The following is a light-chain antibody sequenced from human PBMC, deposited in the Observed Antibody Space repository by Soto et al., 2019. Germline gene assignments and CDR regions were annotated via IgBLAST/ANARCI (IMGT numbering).Light chain of an antibody. CDR1: SSDVGGYNY. CDR3: SSYSSDTTGV. Sequence: QSVLTQPASVSGAPGQSIAISCTGTSSDVGGYNYVSWYQQHPGKAPKLMIYDVTTRPSGVSNRFSGSKSGNTAALTISGLQAEDEADYYCSSYSSDTTGVFGPGSMVTV. V-gene: IGLV2-14*03. CDR2: DVT. J-gene: IGLJ1*01.